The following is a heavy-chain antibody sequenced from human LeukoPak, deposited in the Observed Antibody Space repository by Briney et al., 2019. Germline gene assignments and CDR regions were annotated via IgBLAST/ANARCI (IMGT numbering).Heavy chain of an antibody. CDR2: IYTSGST. V-gene: IGHV4-39*07. D-gene: IGHD6-19*01. J-gene: IGHJ6*03. CDR1: GGSISSSSYY. Sequence: ESSETLSLTCTVSGGSISSSSYYWGWIRQPPGKGLEWIGSIYTSGSTNYNPSLKSRVTMSVDTSKNQFSLKLSSVTSADTAVYYCARSLAVAGYYYYMDVWGKGTTVTIS. CDR3: ARSLAVAGYYYYMDV.